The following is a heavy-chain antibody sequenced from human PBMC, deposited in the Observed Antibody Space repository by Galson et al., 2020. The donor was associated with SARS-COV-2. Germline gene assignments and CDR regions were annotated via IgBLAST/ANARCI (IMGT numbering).Heavy chain of an antibody. CDR3: ARSPAASPWTFFYYHYMDV. CDR1: GGSIASHF. CDR2: IYDGGSV. Sequence: SETLSLTCTVSGGSIASHFWTWIRQPPGKGLVWMGYIYDGGSVRYNPSLKSRVTVSVDTSKTQFSLRLTSVTAADTAVYYCARSPAASPWTFFYYHYMDVWGKGTTVAVS. V-gene: IGHV4-59*11. J-gene: IGHJ6*03. D-gene: IGHD2-2*01.